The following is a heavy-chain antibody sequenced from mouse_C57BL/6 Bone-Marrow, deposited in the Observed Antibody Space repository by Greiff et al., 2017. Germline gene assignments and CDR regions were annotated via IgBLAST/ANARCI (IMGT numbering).Heavy chain of an antibody. Sequence: VQLQQSGAELVKPGASVKLSCTASGFNIKDYYMHWVKQRPEQGLEWIGRIDPEDGETKYAPKFPGKATITADTSSNTAYLQLSSLTSEDTAVYYCARGAWFAYWGQGTLVTVSA. CDR2: IDPEDGET. J-gene: IGHJ3*01. CDR3: ARGAWFAY. V-gene: IGHV14-2*01. CDR1: GFNIKDYY.